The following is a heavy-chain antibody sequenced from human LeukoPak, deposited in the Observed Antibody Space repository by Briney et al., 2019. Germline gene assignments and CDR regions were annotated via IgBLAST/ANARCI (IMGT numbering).Heavy chain of an antibody. J-gene: IGHJ4*02. CDR1: GGSMSSYY. V-gene: IGHV4-59*01. D-gene: IGHD2-15*01. CDR2: IYYSGST. CDR3: ARVVAATQNFDY. Sequence: SETLSLTCTVSGGSMSSYYWSWIRQPPGKGLEWIGYIYYSGSTSYNPSLKSRVTISVDTSKNQFSLNLSSVTAADTAVYYCARVVAATQNFDYWGQGTLVTVSS.